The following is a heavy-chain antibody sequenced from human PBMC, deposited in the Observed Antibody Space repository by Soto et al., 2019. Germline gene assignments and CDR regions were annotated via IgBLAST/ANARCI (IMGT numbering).Heavy chain of an antibody. CDR2: IIPIFGTA. CDR1: GGTFSSYA. CDR3: ARVGVDTAMVTSPYYYYGMDV. D-gene: IGHD5-18*01. Sequence: SVKVSCKASGGTFSSYAISWVRQAPGQGLELMGGIIPIFGTANYAQKFQGRVTTTADESTSTAYMELSSLRSEDTAVYYCARVGVDTAMVTSPYYYYGMDVWGQGTTVTVYS. V-gene: IGHV1-69*13. J-gene: IGHJ6*02.